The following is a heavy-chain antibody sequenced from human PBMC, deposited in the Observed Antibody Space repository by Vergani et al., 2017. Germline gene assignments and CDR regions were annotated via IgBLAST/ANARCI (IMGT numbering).Heavy chain of an antibody. CDR1: GGSITSSSYY. Sequence: QLHLQESGPGLVKPSETLSLTCTVSGGSITSSSYYWGWIRQPPGKGLEWVGNIYHSGGAYYNPSLKGRVTISVDTSKNQFSLELTSVTAADTAIYFCSRTESFILRYFHGALWGQGTLVTVSS. D-gene: IGHD3-9*01. CDR3: SRTESFILRYFHGAL. J-gene: IGHJ4*02. CDR2: IYHSGGA. V-gene: IGHV4-39*01.